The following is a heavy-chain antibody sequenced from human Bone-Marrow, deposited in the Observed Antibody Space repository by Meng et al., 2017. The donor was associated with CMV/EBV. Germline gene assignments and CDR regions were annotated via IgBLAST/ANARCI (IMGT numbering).Heavy chain of an antibody. D-gene: IGHD2-2*01. CDR3: AGRALGYCSSTSCYGYYYYGMDV. Sequence: ASVKVSCKASGYTFTSYYMHWVRQAPGQGLEWMGIINPSGGSTSYAQKFQGRVTMTRDTSTSTVYMELSSLRSEDTAVYYCAGRALGYCSSTSCYGYYYYGMDVWGQGTTVTVS. J-gene: IGHJ6*02. V-gene: IGHV1-46*01. CDR1: GYTFTSYY. CDR2: INPSGGST.